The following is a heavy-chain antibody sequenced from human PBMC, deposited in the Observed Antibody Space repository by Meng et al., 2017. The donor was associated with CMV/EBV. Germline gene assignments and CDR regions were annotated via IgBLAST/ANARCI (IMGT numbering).Heavy chain of an antibody. V-gene: IGHV4-39*07. Sequence: QLQLQESCPGLVKPSYTLSLTCTVSGGSISSSSYYWGWIRQPPGKGLEWIGSIYYSGSTYYNPSLKSRVTISVDTSKNQFSLKLSSVTAADTAVYYCARDPSLRWIDYWGQGTLVTVSS. CDR2: IYYSGST. CDR1: GGSISSSSYY. D-gene: IGHD4-23*01. J-gene: IGHJ4*02. CDR3: ARDPSLRWIDY.